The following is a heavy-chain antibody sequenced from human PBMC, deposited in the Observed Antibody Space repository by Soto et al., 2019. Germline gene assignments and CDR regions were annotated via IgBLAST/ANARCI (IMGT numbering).Heavy chain of an antibody. J-gene: IGHJ4*02. CDR1: GGTFSSYT. Sequence: SVKVSCKASGGTFSSYTISWVRQAPGQGLEWMGRIIPILGIANYAQKFQGRVTITADKSTSTAYMELSSLRSEDTAVYYCAREGTIFGVVISYYFDYWGQGTLVTVSS. CDR2: IIPILGIA. D-gene: IGHD3-3*01. CDR3: AREGTIFGVVISYYFDY. V-gene: IGHV1-69*04.